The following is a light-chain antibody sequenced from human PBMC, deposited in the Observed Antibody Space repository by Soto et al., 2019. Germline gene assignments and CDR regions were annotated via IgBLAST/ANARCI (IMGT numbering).Light chain of an antibody. Sequence: TQSPATLSVSPGEGATLSCRASQSIKNLLAWYQQRPGQPPRLLLYYASTRATGVPARFSGSGSGTEFTLAISSLQSEDFAVYYCQQYHNWPITFGQGTRLEIK. J-gene: IGKJ5*01. V-gene: IGKV3-15*01. CDR2: YAS. CDR3: QQYHNWPIT. CDR1: QSIKNL.